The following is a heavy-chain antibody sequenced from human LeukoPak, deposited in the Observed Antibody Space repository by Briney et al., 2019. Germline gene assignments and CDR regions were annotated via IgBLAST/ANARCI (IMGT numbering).Heavy chain of an antibody. D-gene: IGHD3-10*01. V-gene: IGHV4-34*01. J-gene: IGHJ4*02. CDR1: GGSFSGYY. Sequence: SETLSLXCAVYGGSFSGYYWSWIRQPPGKGLEWIGEINHSGSTNYNPSLKSRVTISVDTSKNQFSLKLSSVTAADTAVYYCARTHYYGSGSYYKYWGQGTLVTVSS. CDR2: INHSGST. CDR3: ARTHYYGSGSYYKY.